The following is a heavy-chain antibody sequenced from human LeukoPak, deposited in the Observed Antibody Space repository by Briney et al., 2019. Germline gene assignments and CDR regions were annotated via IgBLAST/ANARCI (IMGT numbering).Heavy chain of an antibody. CDR2: IKQDGSEK. D-gene: IGHD2-2*01. Sequence: GSLRLSCAASGFTFSSYWMSWVRQAPGKGLEWVANIKQDGSEKYYVDSGKGRFTISRDNAKNSLYLQMNSLRAEDTAVYYCARDDCSSISCYHNWFDPWGQGTLDTVSS. V-gene: IGHV3-7*01. J-gene: IGHJ5*02. CDR3: ARDDCSSISCYHNWFDP. CDR1: GFTFSSYW.